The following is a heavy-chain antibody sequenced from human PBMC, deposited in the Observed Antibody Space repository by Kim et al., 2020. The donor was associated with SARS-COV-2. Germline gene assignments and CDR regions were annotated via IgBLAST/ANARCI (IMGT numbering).Heavy chain of an antibody. V-gene: IGHV3-21*01. CDR1: GFTFSSYS. D-gene: IGHD3-22*01. CDR2: ISSSSSYI. CDR3: ASSRGYYDSSGQGVFDY. J-gene: IGHJ4*02. Sequence: GGSLRLSCAASGFTFSSYSMNWVRQAPGKGLEWVSSISSSSSYIYYADSVKGRFTISRDNAKNSLFLHMNSLRAEDTALYYCASSRGYYDSSGQGVFDYWAREPWSPSPQ.